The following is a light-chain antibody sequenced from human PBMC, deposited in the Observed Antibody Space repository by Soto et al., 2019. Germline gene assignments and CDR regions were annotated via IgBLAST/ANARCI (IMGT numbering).Light chain of an antibody. CDR2: GAS. CDR1: QSVSSSY. V-gene: IGKV3-20*01. Sequence: EIVLTQSPGTLSLSPGERATLSCMASQSVSSSYLAWYQQKPGQAPRLLIYGASSRATGIPDRFSGSGSGKDFTLTISRLEPEDFAVYYCQQYGSSWWTFGQGTKVEIK. CDR3: QQYGSSWWT. J-gene: IGKJ1*01.